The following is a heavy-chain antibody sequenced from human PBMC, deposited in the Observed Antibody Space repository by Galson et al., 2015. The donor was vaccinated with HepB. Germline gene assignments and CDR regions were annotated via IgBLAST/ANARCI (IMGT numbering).Heavy chain of an antibody. D-gene: IGHD3-10*01. CDR3: ARDPTNYYNSGSSDAFDI. CDR1: GYTFTSYA. CDR2: INTNTGNP. V-gene: IGHV7-4-1*02. J-gene: IGHJ3*02. Sequence: SVKVSCKASGYTFTSYAMNWVRQAPGQGLEWMGWINTNTGNPMYAQGFTGRFVFSLDTSVSTAYLQISSLKAEDTAVYYCARDPTNYYNSGSSDAFDIWGQGTVVTVSS.